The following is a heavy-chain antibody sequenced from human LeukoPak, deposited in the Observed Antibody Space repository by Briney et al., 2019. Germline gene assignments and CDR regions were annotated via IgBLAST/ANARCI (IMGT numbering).Heavy chain of an antibody. CDR2: ISAYNGNT. CDR1: GYTFTSYG. V-gene: IGHV1-18*01. CDR3: ARESNAFDI. Sequence: ASVKVSCKASGYTFTSYGISWVRQAPGQGLECMGWISAYNGNTNYAQKFQGRVTMTRDTSISTAYMELSRLRSDDTAVYYCARESNAFDIWGQGTMVTVSS. J-gene: IGHJ3*02.